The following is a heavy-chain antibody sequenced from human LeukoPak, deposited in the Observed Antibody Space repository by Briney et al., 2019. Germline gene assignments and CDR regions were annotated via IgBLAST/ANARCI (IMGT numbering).Heavy chain of an antibody. CDR1: GFTFSSYE. CDR2: ISSSGSTI. D-gene: IGHD3-22*01. Sequence: GGSLRLSCAASGFTFSSYEMNWVRQAPGKGLEWVSYISSSGSTIYYADSVKGRFTISRDNAKNSLYLQMNSLRAEDTAVYYCARVPNDYYDSSDYWGQGTLVTVSS. V-gene: IGHV3-48*03. CDR3: ARVPNDYYDSSDY. J-gene: IGHJ4*02.